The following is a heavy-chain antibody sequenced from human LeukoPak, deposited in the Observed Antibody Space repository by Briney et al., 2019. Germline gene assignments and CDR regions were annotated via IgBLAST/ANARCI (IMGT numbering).Heavy chain of an antibody. CDR1: GGSISSSSYY. Sequence: SETLSLTCTVSGGSISSSSYYWGWIRQPPRKGLEWIGSIYYSGSTYYNPSLKSRVTISVDTSKNQFSLKLSSVTAADTAVYYCARRLSDVGYNWFDPWGQGTLVTVSS. D-gene: IGHD1-26*01. J-gene: IGHJ5*02. CDR3: ARRLSDVGYNWFDP. CDR2: IYYSGST. V-gene: IGHV4-39*07.